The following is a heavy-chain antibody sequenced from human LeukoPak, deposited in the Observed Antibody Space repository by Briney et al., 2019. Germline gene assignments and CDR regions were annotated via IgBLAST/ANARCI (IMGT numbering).Heavy chain of an antibody. CDR2: ISYDGSNK. CDR3: ARDSGTHHFDY. J-gene: IGHJ4*02. CDR1: GFTISIFG. V-gene: IGHV3-30*03. D-gene: IGHD1/OR15-1a*01. Sequence: SGGSLRLSCVASGFTISIFGIHWVRQAPGKGLEWVALISYDGSNKYCADSVKGRFTISRDNSKNMLYLHMNSLRAEDTAVYYCARDSGTHHFDYWGQGTLVTVSS.